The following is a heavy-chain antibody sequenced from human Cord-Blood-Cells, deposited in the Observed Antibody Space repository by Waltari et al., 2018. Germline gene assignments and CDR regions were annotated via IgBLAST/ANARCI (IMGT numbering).Heavy chain of an antibody. D-gene: IGHD3-10*01. J-gene: IGHJ3*02. CDR2: IYYSGGT. CDR3: ANYGSGSYDAFDI. CDR1: GGSISSSSYY. Sequence: QLQLQESGPGLVKPSETLSLTCTVSGGSISSSSYYWGWIRQPPGKGLERIGSIYYSGGTYYNPSLKSRVTISVDTSKNQFSLKLSSVTAADTAVYYCANYGSGSYDAFDIWGQGTMVTVSS. V-gene: IGHV4-39*01.